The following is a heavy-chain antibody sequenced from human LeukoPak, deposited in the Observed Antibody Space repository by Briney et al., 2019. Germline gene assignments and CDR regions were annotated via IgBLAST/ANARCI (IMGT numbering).Heavy chain of an antibody. V-gene: IGHV3-30*18. J-gene: IGHJ4*02. D-gene: IGHD1-26*01. CDR3: AKDLSGNFDY. Sequence: GGSLRLSCAASGFTFSSYGMRWVRQAPGKGLEWVAVISYDGSNKYYADSVKGRFTISRDNSKNTLYLQMNSLRAEDTAVYYCAKDLSGNFDYWGQGTLVTVSS. CDR1: GFTFSSYG. CDR2: ISYDGSNK.